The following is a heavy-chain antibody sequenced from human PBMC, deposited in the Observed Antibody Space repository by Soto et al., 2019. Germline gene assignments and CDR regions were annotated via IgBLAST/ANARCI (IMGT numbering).Heavy chain of an antibody. D-gene: IGHD3-16*01. J-gene: IGHJ4*02. Sequence: EMQLVESGGGLVQPGRSLRLSCAVSGFASDYYGMHWVRQVPGKGLEWVSGIIWISGTTGDADSVKGRFTISRDNAKRSVYLQMYSLRLDDTGLYFCVKDIVPGGADFWGQGTVVTASS. CDR2: IIWISGTT. V-gene: IGHV3-9*02. CDR1: GFASDYYG. CDR3: VKDIVPGGADF.